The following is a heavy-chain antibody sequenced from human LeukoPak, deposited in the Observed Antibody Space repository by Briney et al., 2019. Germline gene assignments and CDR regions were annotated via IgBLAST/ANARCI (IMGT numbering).Heavy chain of an antibody. CDR3: VKSGTSSSSYYYYGMDV. V-gene: IGHV3-23*01. Sequence: LTGGSLRLSCAASGFTFSSYAMSWVRQAPGKGLEWVSAISGSGGSTYYADSVKGRFTIFRDNSKNTLYLPMNSLRAEDTAVYYCVKSGTSSSSYYYYGMDVWGQGTTVTVSS. J-gene: IGHJ6*02. CDR2: ISGSGGST. D-gene: IGHD6-6*01. CDR1: GFTFSSYA.